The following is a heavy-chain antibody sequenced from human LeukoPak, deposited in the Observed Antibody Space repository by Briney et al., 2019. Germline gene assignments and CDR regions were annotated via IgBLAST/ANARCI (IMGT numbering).Heavy chain of an antibody. CDR3: ARAMSYYDILTGFDY. CDR1: GFTFSSYA. V-gene: IGHV3-64*01. D-gene: IGHD3-9*01. CDR2: ISSNGGST. J-gene: IGHJ4*02. Sequence: RGSLRLSCAASGFTFSSYAMHWVRQAPGKGLEYVSAISSNGGSTYYANSVKGRFTISRDNSKNTLYLQMGSLRVEDMAVYYCARAMSYYDILTGFDYWGQGTLVTVSS.